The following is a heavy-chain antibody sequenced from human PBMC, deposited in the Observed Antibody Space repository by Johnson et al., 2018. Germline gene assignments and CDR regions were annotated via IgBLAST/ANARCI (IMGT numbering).Heavy chain of an antibody. Sequence: VQLVQSGGGLVQPGGSLKLSCAASGFTLSGSPIHWVRQASGRGLEWVGRVRSKTHNYATAYAASVQGRFIISGDDSQNPAYLQVSRLKTEDTAVYYCKLYCGGDCYPHTGSFDLWGQGIMVTVSS. V-gene: IGHV3-73*01. J-gene: IGHJ3*01. D-gene: IGHD2-21*02. CDR1: GFTLSGSP. CDR3: KLYCGGDCYPHTGSFDL. CDR2: VRSKTHNYAT.